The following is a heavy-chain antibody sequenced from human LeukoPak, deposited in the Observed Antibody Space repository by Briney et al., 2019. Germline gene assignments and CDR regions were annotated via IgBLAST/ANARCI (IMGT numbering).Heavy chain of an antibody. CDR3: ARHVDSSGWYRSYFDY. CDR2: FYYTRNT. J-gene: IGHJ4*02. D-gene: IGHD6-19*01. V-gene: IGHV4-39*01. CDR1: GDSISSSSYY. Sequence: SETLSLTCTVSGDSISSSSYYWGWIRQPPGKGLEWIGSFYYTRNTYYNPSFKSRVTISVDTSKNQFSLKLTSVSAADTAVYYCARHVDSSGWYRSYFDYWGQGTLVTVSS.